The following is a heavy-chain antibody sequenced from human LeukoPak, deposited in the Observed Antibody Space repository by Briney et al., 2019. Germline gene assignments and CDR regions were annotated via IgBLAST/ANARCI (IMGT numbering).Heavy chain of an antibody. CDR1: AFTFSNYE. D-gene: IGHD4-17*01. CDR3: ARESRSRPPDAFDI. J-gene: IGHJ3*02. CDR2: ISGSGSTI. Sequence: PGGSLRLACAASAFTFSNYEMSWVRQAPGKGLEWVSYISGSGSTIYYAACVKGRFTISRDNAKNSLYLQMNSLRAEDTAVYYCARESRSRPPDAFDIWGQGTMVTVSS. V-gene: IGHV3-48*03.